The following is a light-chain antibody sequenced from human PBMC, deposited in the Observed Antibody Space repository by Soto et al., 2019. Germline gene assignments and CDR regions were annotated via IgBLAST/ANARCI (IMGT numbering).Light chain of an antibody. Sequence: SALSQPASVSGSPGQSITISCTRTSSDVGGYNYVSWYQQHPGKAPKLMIYDVSNRPSGVSNRFSGSKSGNTASLTIAGLQAEDEADYYCSSYTSSSTGVFGGGTKLTVL. V-gene: IGLV2-14*01. J-gene: IGLJ2*01. CDR3: SSYTSSSTGV. CDR2: DVS. CDR1: SSDVGGYNY.